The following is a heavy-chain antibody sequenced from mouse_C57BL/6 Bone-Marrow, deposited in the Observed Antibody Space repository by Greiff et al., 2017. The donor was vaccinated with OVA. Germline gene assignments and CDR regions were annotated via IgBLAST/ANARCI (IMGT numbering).Heavy chain of an antibody. Sequence: EVQLQQSGAELVRPGASVKLSCTASGFNIKDDYMHWVKQRPEQGLEWIGWIDPENGDTEYASKFQGKATITADTSSKPAYLQLSSLTSEDTAVYYGTTYYYGSSYGYWGQGTTLTVSS. CDR2: IDPENGDT. V-gene: IGHV14-4*01. J-gene: IGHJ2*01. CDR1: GFNIKDDY. D-gene: IGHD1-1*01. CDR3: TTYYYGSSYGY.